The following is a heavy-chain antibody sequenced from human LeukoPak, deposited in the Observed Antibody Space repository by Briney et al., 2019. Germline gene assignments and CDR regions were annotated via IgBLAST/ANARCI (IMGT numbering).Heavy chain of an antibody. CDR3: ATVVVAATWYYYYGMDV. CDR2: IIPIFGTA. V-gene: IGHV1-69*01. Sequence: SVNVSCKASGGTFSSYAISWVRQAPGQGLEWMGGIIPIFGTANYAQKFQGRVTITADESTSTAYMELSSLRSEDTAVYYCATVVVAATWYYYYGMDVWGQGTTVTVSS. CDR1: GGTFSSYA. J-gene: IGHJ6*02. D-gene: IGHD2-15*01.